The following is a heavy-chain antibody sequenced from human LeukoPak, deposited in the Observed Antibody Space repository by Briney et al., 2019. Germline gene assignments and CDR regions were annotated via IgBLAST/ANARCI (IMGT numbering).Heavy chain of an antibody. CDR3: ARDPPGWSADY. CDR2: ISSSGSSGTTT. D-gene: IGHD2-15*01. CDR1: GFTFSSYA. V-gene: IGHV3-23*01. J-gene: IGHJ4*02. Sequence: PGGSLRLSCAASGFTFSSYAMSWVRQAPGKGLEWVSGISSSGSSGTTTYYADAVRGRFTISRDNAKNSLYQMNSLRAEDTAVYYCARDPPGWSADYWGQGTLVTVSS.